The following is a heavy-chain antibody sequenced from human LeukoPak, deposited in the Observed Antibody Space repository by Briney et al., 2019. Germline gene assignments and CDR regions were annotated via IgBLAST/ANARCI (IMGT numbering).Heavy chain of an antibody. CDR1: GYTFTCYD. J-gene: IGHJ5*02. D-gene: IGHD2-2*01. CDR3: TRGYCSSTRCYPPETWFDP. Sequence: ASVKVSCKASGYTFTCYDINWVRQATGQGHEWMGCINPNSGNTCYAQKFQGRVTITRNTSISKAYLELTSLRSEDTAAYYCTRGYCSSTRCYPPETWFDPWGQGTLVTVSS. CDR2: INPNSGNT. V-gene: IGHV1-8*03.